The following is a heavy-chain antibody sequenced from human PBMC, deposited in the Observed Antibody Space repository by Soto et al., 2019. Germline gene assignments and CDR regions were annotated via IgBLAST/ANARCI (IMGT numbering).Heavy chain of an antibody. CDR3: ARLKTDYSNPRGPFFFYGMDV. Sequence: QVQLVESGGGVVHPERSLRLSCSASEFTFSSYTMHWVRQAPGKGLEWVAGISYDGGHKFYGDSVRGRFTISRDSSKTTVFLQMNSLRPEDTAAYYCARLKTDYSNPRGPFFFYGMDVWGPGTTVPVSS. V-gene: IGHV3-30-3*01. D-gene: IGHD4-4*01. CDR2: ISYDGGHK. CDR1: EFTFSSYT. J-gene: IGHJ6*02.